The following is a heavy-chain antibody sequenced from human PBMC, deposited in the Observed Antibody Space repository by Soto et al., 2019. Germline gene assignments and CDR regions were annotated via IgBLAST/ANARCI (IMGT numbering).Heavy chain of an antibody. CDR3: ARVGVDFWSGYYFY. V-gene: IGHV4-31*03. D-gene: IGHD3-3*01. CDR2: IYYSGST. J-gene: IGHJ4*02. Sequence: SETLSLTCTVSGGSISSGGYYWSWIRQHPGKGLEWIGYIYYSGSTYYNPSLKSRVTISVDTSKNQFSLKLSSVTAAVTFVYYCARVGVDFWSGYYFYWGQGTLVTVSS. CDR1: GGSISSGGYY.